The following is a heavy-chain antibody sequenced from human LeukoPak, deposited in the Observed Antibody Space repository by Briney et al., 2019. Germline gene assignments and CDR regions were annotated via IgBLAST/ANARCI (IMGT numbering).Heavy chain of an antibody. D-gene: IGHD3-9*01. J-gene: IGHJ4*02. CDR2: INAKSGGT. Sequence: ASVKVSCKASGYTFTDYYIHWVRQARGQGLEWMGWINAKSGGTNFAQNFRGRVTMTRDTSITTAYMGLTSLTSDDTAVYYCAGADWAAGVAFDYWGQGTLVTVSS. CDR3: AGADWAAGVAFDY. V-gene: IGHV1-2*02. CDR1: GYTFTDYY.